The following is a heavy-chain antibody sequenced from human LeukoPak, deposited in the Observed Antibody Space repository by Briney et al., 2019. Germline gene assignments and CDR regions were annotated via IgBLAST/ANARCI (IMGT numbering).Heavy chain of an antibody. Sequence: SETLSLTCTVSGGFISSSSYYWGWIRQPPGKGLEWIGSIYYSGSTYYNPSLKSRVTISVDTSKNQFSLKLSSVTAADTAVYYCARQVDTAMVMIGFDPWGQGTLVTVSS. CDR1: GGFISSSSYY. CDR2: IYYSGST. D-gene: IGHD5-18*01. J-gene: IGHJ5*02. CDR3: ARQVDTAMVMIGFDP. V-gene: IGHV4-39*01.